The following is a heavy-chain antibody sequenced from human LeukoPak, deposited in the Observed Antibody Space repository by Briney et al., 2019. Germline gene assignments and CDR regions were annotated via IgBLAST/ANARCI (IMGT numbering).Heavy chain of an antibody. V-gene: IGHV1-2*02. Sequence: ASVKVPCKASGYTFTSYGISWVRQAPGQGLEWVGWINPTSGGTNYAQKFQDRVTMTRDTSNNSSYMEVSRLRSDDTAVYYCAREFRTTAWSYDAFDLWGQGTMVTVSS. J-gene: IGHJ3*01. CDR2: INPTSGGT. CDR3: AREFRTTAWSYDAFDL. D-gene: IGHD1-1*01. CDR1: GYTFTSYG.